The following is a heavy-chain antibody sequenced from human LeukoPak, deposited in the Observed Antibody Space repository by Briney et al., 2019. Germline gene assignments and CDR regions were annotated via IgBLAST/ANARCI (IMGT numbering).Heavy chain of an antibody. Sequence: GGSLRLSCAAPGFTFSSYGMHWARQAPGKGLEWVASINHNGNVNYYVDSVKGRFTISRDNAKNSLYLQMSNLRAEDTAVYFCARGGGLDVWGQGATVTVSS. J-gene: IGHJ6*02. CDR3: ARGGGLDV. V-gene: IGHV3-7*03. CDR2: INHNGNVN. CDR1: GFTFSSYG. D-gene: IGHD3-16*01.